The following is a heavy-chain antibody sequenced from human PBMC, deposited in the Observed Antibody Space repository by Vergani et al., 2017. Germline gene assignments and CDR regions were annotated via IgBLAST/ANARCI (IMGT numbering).Heavy chain of an antibody. CDR1: GGTFSSYA. Sequence: QVQLVQSGAEVKKPGSSVKVSCKASGGTFSSYAISWVRQAPGQGLEWMGGIIPIFGTANYAQKFQGRVTITADESTSTAYMELSSLRSEDTAVYYCAGDSGGCSSTSCYTYFDYWGQGTLVTVSS. J-gene: IGHJ4*02. D-gene: IGHD2-2*02. CDR3: AGDSGGCSSTSCYTYFDY. V-gene: IGHV1-69*01. CDR2: IIPIFGTA.